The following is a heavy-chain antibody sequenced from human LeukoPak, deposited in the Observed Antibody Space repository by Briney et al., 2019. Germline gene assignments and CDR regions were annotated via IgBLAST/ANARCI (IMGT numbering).Heavy chain of an antibody. CDR1: GGSISSYY. D-gene: IGHD4-11*01. CDR2: IFYSGST. V-gene: IGHV4-59*01. Sequence: SETLSLTCTVAGGSISSYYWSWIRQPPGKGLEWVGYIFYSGSTTYNTSLKSRATISVEKSKNQFSLKLTSVTAAATPGYSCARESAKYSNYRSFDPWGQGTLVTVSS. J-gene: IGHJ5*02. CDR3: ARESAKYSNYRSFDP.